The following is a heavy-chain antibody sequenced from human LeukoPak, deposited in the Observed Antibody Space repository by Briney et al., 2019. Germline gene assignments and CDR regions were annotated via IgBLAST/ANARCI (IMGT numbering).Heavy chain of an antibody. Sequence: PGGSLRLSCAASGFIFSSYGMSWVRQAPGKGLEWVSVISDSGSRKYYADSVKGRFTISRDNSKNTLYLQMNSLRVEDTAVYYCAKRDSAGHHYFDYWGQGALVTVSP. CDR2: ISDSGSRK. D-gene: IGHD5-24*01. V-gene: IGHV3-23*01. CDR1: GFIFSSYG. J-gene: IGHJ4*02. CDR3: AKRDSAGHHYFDY.